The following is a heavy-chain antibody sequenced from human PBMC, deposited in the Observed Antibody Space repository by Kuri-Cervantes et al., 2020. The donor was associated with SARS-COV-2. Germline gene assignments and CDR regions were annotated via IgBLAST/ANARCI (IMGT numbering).Heavy chain of an antibody. CDR1: GFTFSSFW. V-gene: IGHV3-74*01. Sequence: GESLKISCAASGFTFSSFWLHWVRQAPGKGLMWVSRISGDGSRVTHADSVKGRFTISRDNAKKMMFLEMTSLRAEDTAVYYCARPPPFYSDALDVWGQGTRVT. CDR3: ARPPPFYSDALDV. D-gene: IGHD2-15*01. CDR2: ISGDGSRV. J-gene: IGHJ3*01.